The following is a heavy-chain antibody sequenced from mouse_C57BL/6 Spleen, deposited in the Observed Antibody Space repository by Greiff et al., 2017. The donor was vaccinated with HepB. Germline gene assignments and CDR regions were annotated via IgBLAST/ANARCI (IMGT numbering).Heavy chain of an antibody. J-gene: IGHJ1*03. V-gene: IGHV5-9-1*02. D-gene: IGHD1-1*01. CDR1: GFTFSSYA. CDR2: ISSGGDYI. CDR3: TRVPHYYGSSYGYFDV. Sequence: EVQVVESGEGLVKPGGSLKLSCAASGFTFSSYAMSWVRQTPEKRLEWVAYISSGGDYIYYADTVKGRFTISRDNARNTLYLQMSSLKSEDTAMYYCTRVPHYYGSSYGYFDVWGTGTTVTVSS.